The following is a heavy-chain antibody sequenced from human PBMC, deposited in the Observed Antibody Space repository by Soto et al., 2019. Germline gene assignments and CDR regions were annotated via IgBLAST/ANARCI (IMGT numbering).Heavy chain of an antibody. V-gene: IGHV3-23*01. Sequence: EVQLLESGGGLVQPGGSLRLSCVVSGFTLSNYVMSWVRQAPGKGLEWLSVINAAGDYTNYADSVKGRFTISRDNSENTLSLQINSLRAEDTAVYYCAKHLPRGGGSSTSGAVDIWGQGTLITVSA. D-gene: IGHD6-6*01. CDR2: INAAGDYT. J-gene: IGHJ3*02. CDR1: GFTLSNYV. CDR3: AKHLPRGGGSSTSGAVDI.